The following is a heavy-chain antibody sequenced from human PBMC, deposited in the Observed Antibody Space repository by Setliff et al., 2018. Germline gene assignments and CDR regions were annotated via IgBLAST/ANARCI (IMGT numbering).Heavy chain of an antibody. CDR3: ARAPLESGYYYGQGHYFDN. CDR2: INPGGGST. D-gene: IGHD5-18*01. CDR1: GGTFSSYG. V-gene: IGHV1-46*01. J-gene: IGHJ4*02. Sequence: GASVKVSCKASGGTFSSYGISWVRQAPGQGLEWMGMINPGGGSTTYAQKFQGRVTMTKDTSTTTVYMELSSLRSGDTAVYYCARAPLESGYYYGQGHYFDNWGQGTLVTVSS.